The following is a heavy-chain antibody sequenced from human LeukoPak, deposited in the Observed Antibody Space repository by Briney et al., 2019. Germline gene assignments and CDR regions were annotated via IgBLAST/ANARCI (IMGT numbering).Heavy chain of an antibody. CDR1: GYSISSGYY. CDR3: ARDRVAVAVPDY. D-gene: IGHD6-19*01. J-gene: IGHJ4*02. Sequence: SGTLSLTCTVSGYSISSGYYWDWIRQPPGQGLEWIGSVYHSGSTYYSPSLKSRVTISVDTSKNQFSLKLTSVTAADTAVYYCARDRVAVAVPDYWGQGTLVTVSS. V-gene: IGHV4-38-2*02. CDR2: VYHSGST.